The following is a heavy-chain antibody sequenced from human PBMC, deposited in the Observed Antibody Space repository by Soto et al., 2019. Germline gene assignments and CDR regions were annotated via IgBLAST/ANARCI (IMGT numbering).Heavy chain of an antibody. Sequence: SETLSLTCTVSAGSITTSYWSWIRQPLGKALEGIGDISYGGSTNSNPSLKSRLTISIDTSKGQISLKLTSMTTADTAVYYCASSGIVGREVNTWFDPWGQGTLVTVSS. CDR1: AGSITTSY. CDR3: ASSGIVGREVNTWFDP. CDR2: ISYGGST. D-gene: IGHD3-22*01. V-gene: IGHV4-59*01. J-gene: IGHJ5*02.